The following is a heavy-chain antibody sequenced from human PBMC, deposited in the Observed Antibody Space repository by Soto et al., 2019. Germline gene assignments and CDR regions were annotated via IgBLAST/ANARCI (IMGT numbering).Heavy chain of an antibody. CDR2: IIPIFGTA. CDR3: ARDRDYGSGSYYVPYFDY. D-gene: IGHD3-10*01. V-gene: IGHV1-69*01. J-gene: IGHJ4*02. CDR1: GATFSSYA. Sequence: QVQLVQSGAEVKKPGSSVKVSCKPSGATFSSYAISWVRQAPGKGLGWLGGIIPIFGTANYAQKFQGRVTITADESTSTAYMELSSLRSEDTAVYYCARDRDYGSGSYYVPYFDYWGQGTLVTVSS.